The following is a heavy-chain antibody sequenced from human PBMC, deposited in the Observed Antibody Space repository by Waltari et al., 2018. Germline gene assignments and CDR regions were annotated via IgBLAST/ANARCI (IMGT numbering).Heavy chain of an antibody. J-gene: IGHJ4*02. CDR2: VKPSSGVT. CDR1: GYTFTGYY. D-gene: IGHD4-17*01. CDR3: ARDQDYGGNSDY. Sequence: QVQLVQSGAEVKKPGASVTVSCKASGYTFTGYYLHWVRQAPGQGLECRGRVKPSSGVTSEAQKLQGRLTMTRDTSISTAYMELSRLRPSDTAVYYCARDQDYGGNSDYWGQGTLVTVSS. V-gene: IGHV1-2*06.